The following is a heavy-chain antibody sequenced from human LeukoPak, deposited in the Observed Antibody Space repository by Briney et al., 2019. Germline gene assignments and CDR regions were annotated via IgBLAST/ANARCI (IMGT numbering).Heavy chain of an antibody. CDR3: AKDEYYDFWRGYFDY. CDR2: IRYDGSNK. V-gene: IGHV3-30*02. J-gene: IGHJ4*02. CDR1: GFTFSSYG. Sequence: QPGGSLRLSCAASGFTFSSYGMHWVRQAPGKGLEWVAFIRYDGSNKYYADSVKGRFTISRDNSKNTLYLQMNSLRAEDTAVYYCAKDEYYDFWRGYFDYWGQGTLVTVSS. D-gene: IGHD3-3*01.